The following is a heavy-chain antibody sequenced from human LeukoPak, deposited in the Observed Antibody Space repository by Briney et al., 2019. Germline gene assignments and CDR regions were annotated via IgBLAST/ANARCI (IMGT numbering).Heavy chain of an antibody. CDR2: INHSGST. V-gene: IGHV4-34*01. D-gene: IGHD3-16*02. CDR1: GGSSSGYY. Sequence: SETLSLTCAVYGGSSSGYYWSWIRQPPGKGLEWIGEINHSGSTNYNPSLKSRVTISVDTSKNQFSLKLSSVTAADTAVYYCARKPAYDYVWGSYRPSQKFDYWGQGTLVTVSS. CDR3: ARKPAYDYVWGSYRPSQKFDY. J-gene: IGHJ4*02.